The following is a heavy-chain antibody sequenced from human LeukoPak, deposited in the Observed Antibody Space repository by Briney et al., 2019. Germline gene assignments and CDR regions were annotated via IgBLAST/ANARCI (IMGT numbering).Heavy chain of an antibody. D-gene: IGHD2-2*01. CDR3: AKATAWVVPAATFDY. Sequence: GGSLRLSCAASGFTFNTYAMSWVRQAPGKGLEWVSAISGSGGSTYYADSVKGRFTISRDNSKNTLYLQMNSLRAEDTAVYYCAKATAWVVPAATFDYWGQGTLVTVSS. V-gene: IGHV3-23*01. CDR1: GFTFNTYA. CDR2: ISGSGGST. J-gene: IGHJ4*02.